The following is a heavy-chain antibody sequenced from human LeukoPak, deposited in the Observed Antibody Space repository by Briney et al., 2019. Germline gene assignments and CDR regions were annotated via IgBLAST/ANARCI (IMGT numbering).Heavy chain of an antibody. CDR3: ARGSYGDYGY. Sequence: GESLRLSCAASGFTFASSTMNWVRQAPGKGLEWVSSMSPDSNYIYYADSVKGRFTISRDNAKNSLYLQMNSLRADDTAVYYCARGSYGDYGYWGQGTLVTVSS. CDR2: MSPDSNYI. V-gene: IGHV3-21*01. CDR1: GFTFASST. D-gene: IGHD4-17*01. J-gene: IGHJ4*02.